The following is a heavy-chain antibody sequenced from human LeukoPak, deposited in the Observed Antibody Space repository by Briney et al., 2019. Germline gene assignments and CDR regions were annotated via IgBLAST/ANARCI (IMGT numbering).Heavy chain of an antibody. J-gene: IGHJ4*02. Sequence: GGSLRLSCAASGFTFSSYEMNWVRQAPGKGLEWVSSISSSSSYIYYADSVKGRFTISRDNAKNSLYLQMNSLRAEDTAVYYCARVEYSSGYYGFDYWGQGTLVTVSS. CDR1: GFTFSSYE. CDR3: ARVEYSSGYYGFDY. D-gene: IGHD3-22*01. CDR2: ISSSSSYI. V-gene: IGHV3-21*01.